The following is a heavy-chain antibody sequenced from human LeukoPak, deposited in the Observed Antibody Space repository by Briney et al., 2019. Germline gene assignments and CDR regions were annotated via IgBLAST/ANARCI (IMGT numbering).Heavy chain of an antibody. Sequence: SETLSLTCAVYGGSFSGYYWSWIRQPPGKGLEWIGEINHSGSTNYNPSLKSRVTISVDTSKNQFSLKLSSVTAADTAVYYCALRVIMVRGVIRNWFDPRGQGTLVTVSS. CDR3: ALRVIMVRGVIRNWFDP. CDR2: INHSGST. V-gene: IGHV4-34*01. J-gene: IGHJ5*02. D-gene: IGHD3-10*01. CDR1: GGSFSGYY.